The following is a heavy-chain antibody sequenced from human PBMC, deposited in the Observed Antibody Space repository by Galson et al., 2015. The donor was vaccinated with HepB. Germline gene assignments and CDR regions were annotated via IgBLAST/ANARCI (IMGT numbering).Heavy chain of an antibody. CDR1: GFTFSSYA. CDR3: ATYCSSTSCYTLRRGFDY. CDR2: ISGSGGST. J-gene: IGHJ4*02. Sequence: LRLSCAASGFTFSSYAMSWVRQAPGKGLEWVSAISGSGGSTYYADPVKGRFTISRDNSKNTLYLQMNSLRAEDTAVYYCATYCSSTSCYTLRRGFDYWGQGTLVTVSS. D-gene: IGHD2-2*02. V-gene: IGHV3-23*01.